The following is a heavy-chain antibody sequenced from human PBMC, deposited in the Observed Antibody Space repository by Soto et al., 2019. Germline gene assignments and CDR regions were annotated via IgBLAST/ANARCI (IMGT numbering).Heavy chain of an antibody. J-gene: IGHJ4*02. CDR1: GFTFSSYA. CDR2: ISGSGGST. CDR3: AKDTVVVPAAADY. V-gene: IGHV3-23*01. D-gene: IGHD2-2*01. Sequence: EVQLLESGGGLVQPGGSLRLSCAASGFTFSSYAMSWVRQAPGKGLEWVSAISGSGGSTYYADSVKGRFTISRDNSKKALYLQKNSLRAEDTAVYYCAKDTVVVPAAADYWGQGTLVTVSS.